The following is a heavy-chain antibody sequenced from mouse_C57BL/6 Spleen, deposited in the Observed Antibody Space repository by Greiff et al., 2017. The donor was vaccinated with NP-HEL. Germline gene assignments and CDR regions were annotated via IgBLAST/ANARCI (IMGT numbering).Heavy chain of an antibody. CDR2: ISYDGSN. J-gene: IGHJ4*01. CDR1: GYSITSGYY. CDR3: ARSPYYYGILYYAMDY. V-gene: IGHV3-6*01. D-gene: IGHD1-1*01. Sequence: EVQLQESGPGLVKPSQSLSLTCSVTGYSITSGYYWNWIRQFPGNKLEWMGYISYDGSNNYNPSLKNRISITRDTSKIQFFLKLNSVTTEDTATYYCARSPYYYGILYYAMDYWGQGTSVTVSS.